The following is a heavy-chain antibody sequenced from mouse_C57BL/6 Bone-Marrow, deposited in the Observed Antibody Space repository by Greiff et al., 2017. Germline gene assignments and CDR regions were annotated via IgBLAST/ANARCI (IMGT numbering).Heavy chain of an antibody. J-gene: IGHJ3*01. V-gene: IGHV1-81*01. CDR1: GYTFTSYG. Sequence: VQGVESGAELARPGASVKLSCKASGYTFTSYGISWVKQRTGQGLEWIGEIYPRSGNTYYNEKFKGKATLTADKSSSTAYMERRSLTSDDSAVYFCARSIYDGYYTWFAYWGQGTLVTVSA. CDR2: IYPRSGNT. CDR3: ARSIYDGYYTWFAY. D-gene: IGHD2-3*01.